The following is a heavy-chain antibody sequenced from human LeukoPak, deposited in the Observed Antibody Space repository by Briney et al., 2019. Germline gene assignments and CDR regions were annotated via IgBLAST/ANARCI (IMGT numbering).Heavy chain of an antibody. D-gene: IGHD6-25*01. CDR2: INQDGSAK. CDR3: ARFAAGGSYYYYMDV. CDR1: GITLNRYW. V-gene: IGHV3-7*01. J-gene: IGHJ6*03. Sequence: PGGSLRLSCAASGITLNRYWMSWVRQAPGKGLEWVAQINQDGSAKYYVDSMEGRFTVSRDNAKKSLYLQMNSLRADDTAVYYCARFAAGGSYYYYMDVWGKGTTVTASS.